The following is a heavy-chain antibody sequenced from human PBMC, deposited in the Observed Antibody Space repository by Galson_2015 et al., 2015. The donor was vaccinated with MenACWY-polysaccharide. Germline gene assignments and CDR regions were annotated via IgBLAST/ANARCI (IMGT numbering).Heavy chain of an antibody. J-gene: IGHJ4*02. CDR2: ISSSGSTI. D-gene: IGHD5-18*01. Sequence: SLRLSCAASGFTFSDYYMSWIRQAPGKGLEWVSYISSSGSTIYYADSVKGRFTISRDNAKNSLYLQMNSLRAEDTAVDYCARAPDTAMSPNPLDFWGQGTLVTVSS. CDR3: ARAPDTAMSPNPLDF. CDR1: GFTFSDYY. V-gene: IGHV3-11*01.